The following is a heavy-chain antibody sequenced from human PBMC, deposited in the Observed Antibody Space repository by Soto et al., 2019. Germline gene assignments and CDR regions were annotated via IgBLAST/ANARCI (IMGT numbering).Heavy chain of an antibody. Sequence: PGGSLRLSCAASGFTFSSYSMNWVRQAPGKGLEWVSSISSSSSYIYYADSVKGRFTISRDNAKNSLYLQMNSLRAEDTAVYYCAREKIAVAGKTIDYWGQGTLVTVSS. CDR1: GFTFSSYS. CDR3: AREKIAVAGKTIDY. V-gene: IGHV3-21*01. CDR2: ISSSSSYI. D-gene: IGHD6-19*01. J-gene: IGHJ4*02.